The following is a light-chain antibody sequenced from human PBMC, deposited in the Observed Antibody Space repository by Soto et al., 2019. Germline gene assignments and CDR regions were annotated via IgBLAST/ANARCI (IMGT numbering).Light chain of an antibody. CDR2: DVT. CDR3: TSYTSSSTYV. Sequence: SVSGSPGQSITISCTGTSSDVGGYNYVFWYQHPPGKAPKLMIYDVTNRPSGVSNRFSGSKSGNTASLTISGLQAEDEADYYCTSYTSSSTYVFGTGTKVTVL. CDR1: SSDVGGYNY. V-gene: IGLV2-14*03. J-gene: IGLJ1*01.